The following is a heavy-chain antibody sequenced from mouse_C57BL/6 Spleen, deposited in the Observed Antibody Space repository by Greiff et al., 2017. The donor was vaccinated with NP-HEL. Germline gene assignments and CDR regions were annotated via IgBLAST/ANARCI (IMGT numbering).Heavy chain of an antibody. Sequence: EVKLVESGGDLVKPGGSLKLSCAASGFTFSSYGMSWVRQTPDKRLERVATISSGGSYTYYPDSVKGRFTISRDNATNTLYLQMSSLKSEDTAMYYCARPGYGYDVAWFAYWGQGTLVTVSA. CDR3: ARPGYGYDVAWFAY. D-gene: IGHD2-2*01. J-gene: IGHJ3*01. CDR2: ISSGGSYT. CDR1: GFTFSSYG. V-gene: IGHV5-6*01.